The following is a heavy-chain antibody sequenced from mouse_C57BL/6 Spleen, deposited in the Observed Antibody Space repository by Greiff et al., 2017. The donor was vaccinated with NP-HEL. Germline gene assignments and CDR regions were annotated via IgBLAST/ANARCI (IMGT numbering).Heavy chain of an antibody. D-gene: IGHD4-1*01. V-gene: IGHV5-9-1*02. CDR3: TSGKLGFFDY. CDR2: ISSGGDYI. Sequence: EVKLMESGEGLVKPGGSLKLSCAASGFTFSSYAMSWVRQTPEKRLEWVAYISSGGDYIYYADTVKGRFTISRDNARNTLYLQMSSLKSEDTAMYYCTSGKLGFFDYWGQGTTLTVSS. CDR1: GFTFSSYA. J-gene: IGHJ2*01.